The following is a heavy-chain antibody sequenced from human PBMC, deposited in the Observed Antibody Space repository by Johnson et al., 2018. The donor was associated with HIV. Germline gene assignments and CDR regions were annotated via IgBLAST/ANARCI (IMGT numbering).Heavy chain of an antibody. V-gene: IGHV3-66*01. D-gene: IGHD3-16*01. CDR2: IYSGGST. CDR3: AREGDGGAFDI. J-gene: IGHJ3*02. CDR1: GFTFDEYG. Sequence: VHLVESGGGVVQPGGSLRLSCAASGFTFDEYGMSWVRQAPGKGLEWVSVIYSGGSTYYADSVKGRFTISRDNSKNTLYLQMNSLRAEDTAVYYCAREGDGGAFDIWGQGTMVTVSS.